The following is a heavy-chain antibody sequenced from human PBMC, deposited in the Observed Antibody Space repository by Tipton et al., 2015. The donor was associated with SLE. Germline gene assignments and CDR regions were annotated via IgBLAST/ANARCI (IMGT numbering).Heavy chain of an antibody. CDR3: ARGVSGTVGEQ. J-gene: IGHJ1*01. CDR2: INHRGST. CDR1: GGSISSSSSYY. Sequence: TLSLTCAVYGGSISSSSSYYWAWIRQPPGKGVEWIGEINHRGSTNYNPSLKSRVTISGDTSKNQFSLDLTSVTAADTAVYYCARGVSGTVGEQWGQGSLVTVSS. D-gene: IGHD5-12*01. V-gene: IGHV4-34*01.